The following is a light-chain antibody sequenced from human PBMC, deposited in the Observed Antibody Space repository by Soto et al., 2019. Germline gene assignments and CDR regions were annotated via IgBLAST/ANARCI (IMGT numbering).Light chain of an antibody. CDR2: AAS. J-gene: IGKJ3*01. V-gene: IGKV1-9*01. CDR1: QGISSY. Sequence: DIQLTQSPSFLSASVGDRVTITCRASQGISSYLAWYQQKPGKAPKLLIYAASPLQSGVPSSFSGSGSGTEFTLTSSSLQPEDVATYYCQQFNSYPTFGPGTKVDIK. CDR3: QQFNSYPT.